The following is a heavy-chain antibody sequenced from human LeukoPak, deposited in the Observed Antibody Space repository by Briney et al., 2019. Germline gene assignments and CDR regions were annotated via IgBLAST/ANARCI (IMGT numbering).Heavy chain of an antibody. D-gene: IGHD5-12*01. J-gene: IGHJ6*03. CDR1: GYSISSGYY. CDR2: IYHSGST. CDR3: ARFSYSGYAYYMDV. Sequence: SETLSLTCTVSGYSISSGYYWGWIRQPPGKGLEWIGSIYHSGSTNYNPSLKSRVTISVDTSKNQFSLKLSSVTAADTAVYYCARFSYSGYAYYMDVWGKGTTVTISS. V-gene: IGHV4-38-2*02.